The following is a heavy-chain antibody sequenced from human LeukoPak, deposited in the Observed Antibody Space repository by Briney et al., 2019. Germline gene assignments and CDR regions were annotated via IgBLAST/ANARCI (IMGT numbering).Heavy chain of an antibody. CDR2: ISSSSSYI. CDR1: GFTFSSYS. D-gene: IGHD1-26*01. V-gene: IGHV3-21*01. J-gene: IGHJ3*02. CDR3: ARDGWIVGATRDAFDI. Sequence: GGSLRLSCAASGFTFSSYSMNWVRQAPGKGLEWVSSISSSSSYIYYADSVKGRFTISRDNSKNTLYLQMNSLRAEDTAVYYCARDGWIVGATRDAFDIWGQGTMVTVSS.